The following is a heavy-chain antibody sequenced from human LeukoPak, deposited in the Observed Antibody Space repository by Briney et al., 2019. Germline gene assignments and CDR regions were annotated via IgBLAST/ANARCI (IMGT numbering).Heavy chain of an antibody. V-gene: IGHV3-7*01. J-gene: IGHJ4*02. CDR1: GFTFSSCW. CDR3: ASIWFGELSTDY. D-gene: IGHD3-10*01. Sequence: GGSLRLSCAASGFTFSSCWMSWVRQAPGKGLEWVANIKQDGSEKYYVDSVKGRFTISRDNAKNSLYLQMNSLRAEDTAVYYCASIWFGELSTDYWGQGTLVTVSS. CDR2: IKQDGSEK.